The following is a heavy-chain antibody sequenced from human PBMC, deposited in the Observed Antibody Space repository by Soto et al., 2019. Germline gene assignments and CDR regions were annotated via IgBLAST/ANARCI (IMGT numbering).Heavy chain of an antibody. CDR2: INHSGST. Sequence: ETLSLTCAVYGGSFSGYYWSWIRQPPGKGLEWIGEINHSGSTNYNPSLKSRVTISVDTSKNQFSLKLSSVTAADTAVYYCARGLPRGDYYYYGMDVWGQGTTVTVSS. D-gene: IGHD1-26*01. CDR3: ARGLPRGDYYYYGMDV. J-gene: IGHJ6*02. V-gene: IGHV4-34*01. CDR1: GGSFSGYY.